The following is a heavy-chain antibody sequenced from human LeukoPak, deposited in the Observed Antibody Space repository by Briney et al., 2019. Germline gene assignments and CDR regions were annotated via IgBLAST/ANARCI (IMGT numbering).Heavy chain of an antibody. V-gene: IGHV4-39*07. CDR2: IYYSGST. J-gene: IGHJ4*02. CDR1: GGSISSSSYY. CDR3: ARGRRGYDSSGYYGAFDY. Sequence: SETLSLTCTVSGGSISSSSYYWGWIRQPPGKGLEWIGSIYYSGSTYYNPSLKSRVTISVDTSKNQFSLKLSSVTAADTAVYYCARGRRGYDSSGYYGAFDYWGQGTLVTVSS. D-gene: IGHD3-22*01.